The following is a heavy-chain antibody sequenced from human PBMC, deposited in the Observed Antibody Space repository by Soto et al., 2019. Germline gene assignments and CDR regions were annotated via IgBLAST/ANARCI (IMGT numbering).Heavy chain of an antibody. CDR1: GDSMSSSDYY. J-gene: IGHJ4*02. CDR2: IYYSGST. Sequence: TSETLSLTCAVSGDSMSSSDYYWGWIRQPPGKGLECIGSIYYSGSTYYNPSLQSRVAISVDTSKNQFFLKLKSVTAADTAIYYCARRTVNIRTFYSGLKTHCFDYWGQGAPVTVSS. V-gene: IGHV4-39*01. D-gene: IGHD6-19*01. CDR3: ARRTVNIRTFYSGLKTHCFDY.